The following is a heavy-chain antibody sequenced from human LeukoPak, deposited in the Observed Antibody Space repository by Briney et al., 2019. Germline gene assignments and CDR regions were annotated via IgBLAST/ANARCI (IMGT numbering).Heavy chain of an antibody. CDR1: GYTFTSYY. CDR2: INPSGGST. J-gene: IGHJ3*01. CDR3: ARDLGTDYYDSSGYSS. D-gene: IGHD3-22*01. V-gene: IGHV1-46*01. Sequence: ASVKVSCKASGYTFTSYYMHWVRQAPGRGLEWMGIINPSGGSTSYAQKFQGRVTMTRDTSTSTVYMELSSLRSEDTAVYYCARDLGTDYYDSSGYSSWGQGTMVTVSS.